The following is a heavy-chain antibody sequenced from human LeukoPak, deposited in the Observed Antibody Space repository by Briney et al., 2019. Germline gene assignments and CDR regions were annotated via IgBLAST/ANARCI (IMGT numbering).Heavy chain of an antibody. J-gene: IGHJ4*02. CDR1: GFTFSSYA. Sequence: GGSLRLSCVATGFTFSSYAMHWVRQAQGKGLEWVAGKSYNGNNKFYADSVKGRFSISRDNSKNTLYLQMDSLRAEDTAVYYRAKGDNYYDSSGYYHVRALFDYWGQGALVTVSS. V-gene: IGHV3-30*04. D-gene: IGHD3-22*01. CDR3: AKGDNYYDSSGYYHVRALFDY. CDR2: KSYNGNNK.